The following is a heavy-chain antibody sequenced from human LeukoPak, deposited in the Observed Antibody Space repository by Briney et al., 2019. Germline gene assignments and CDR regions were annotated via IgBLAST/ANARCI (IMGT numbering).Heavy chain of an antibody. D-gene: IGHD4-23*01. CDR1: GYTFTRYA. Sequence: ASVQVSCKSSGYTFTRYAFSWVRQAPGQGLEWMGWINPNSGGTNYAQKFQGWVTMTRDTSISTAYMELSRLRSDDTAVYYCARARTNGGNSADYWGQGTLVTVSS. V-gene: IGHV1-2*04. CDR2: INPNSGGT. J-gene: IGHJ4*02. CDR3: ARARTNGGNSADY.